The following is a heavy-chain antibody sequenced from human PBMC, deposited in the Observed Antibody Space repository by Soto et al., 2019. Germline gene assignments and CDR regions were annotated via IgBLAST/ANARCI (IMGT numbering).Heavy chain of an antibody. Sequence: QVQLVQSGAEVKKPGASVKVSCKASGYTFTGYYMHWVRQAPGQGLEWMGWINPNSGGTNYAQKFQGRVTMTRDTSISTAYMELGRLRSDDTAVYYCARWGGGSCYIEYYYYGMDVWGPGTTVTVSS. V-gene: IGHV1-2*02. CDR1: GYTFTGYY. CDR2: INPNSGGT. J-gene: IGHJ6*02. CDR3: ARWGGGSCYIEYYYYGMDV. D-gene: IGHD2-15*01.